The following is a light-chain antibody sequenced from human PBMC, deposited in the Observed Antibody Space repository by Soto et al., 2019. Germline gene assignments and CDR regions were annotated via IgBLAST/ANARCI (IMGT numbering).Light chain of an antibody. CDR3: QQRNTWPPVT. J-gene: IGKJ5*01. V-gene: IGKV3-11*01. CDR2: GAF. Sequence: DIVLTQSPSTLYLSPGERATLSCRASQIVSSSYVAWYQQKPGQAPRLLIYGAFNRATGIPARFSGSGSGADFTLTISSLEPEDFAIYYCQQRNTWPPVTFGQGTRLEIK. CDR1: QIVSSSY.